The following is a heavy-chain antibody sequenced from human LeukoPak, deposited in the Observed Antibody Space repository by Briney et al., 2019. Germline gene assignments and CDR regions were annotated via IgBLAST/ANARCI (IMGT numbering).Heavy chain of an antibody. Sequence: GGSLRLSCAASGFTFSTYAMSWVRQAAGKGLEWVSLISGSGGGTYYADSVKGRFTISRDNAKNTLYLETNSLRAEDTAVYYCAREVSGSSYFDYWGQGTLVTVSS. D-gene: IGHD1-26*01. CDR3: AREVSGSSYFDY. CDR2: ISGSGGGT. CDR1: GFTFSTYA. V-gene: IGHV3-23*01. J-gene: IGHJ4*02.